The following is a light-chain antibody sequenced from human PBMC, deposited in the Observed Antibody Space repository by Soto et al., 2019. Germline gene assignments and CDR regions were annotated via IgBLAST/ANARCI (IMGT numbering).Light chain of an antibody. CDR1: QDISNH. CDR3: HKHDGEPL. V-gene: IGKV1-33*01. Sequence: DIQLTQSPSSLSASVGDRVTITCQASQDISNHVNWYQQKPGKAPNHLIYDASDLDTSVTSRFRGGGSRTVISFTINCMQPVNIATYYCHKHDGEPLFRPGTKV. J-gene: IGKJ3*01. CDR2: DAS.